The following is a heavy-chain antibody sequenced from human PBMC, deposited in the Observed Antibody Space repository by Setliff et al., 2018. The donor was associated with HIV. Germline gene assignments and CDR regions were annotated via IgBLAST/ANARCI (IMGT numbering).Heavy chain of an antibody. D-gene: IGHD2-21*01. CDR3: ARASGDRLVDY. J-gene: IGHJ4*02. CDR1: GYTFASFG. V-gene: IGHV1-18*01. Sequence: GASVKVSCKASGYTFASFGITWVRQAPGQGLEWMGWISAYKGNANYPQKLQDRVTMTTDTSTTTAYMELRSLRSDDTALYYCARASGDRLVDYWGQGTLVTVSS. CDR2: ISAYKGNA.